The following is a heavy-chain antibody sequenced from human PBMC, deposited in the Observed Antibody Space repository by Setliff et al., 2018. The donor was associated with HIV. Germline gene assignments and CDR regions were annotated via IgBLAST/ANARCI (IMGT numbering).Heavy chain of an antibody. J-gene: IGHJ4*02. Sequence: KTSETLSLTCDVSGFSISSRYYWGWIRQPPGKGLEWIGSIYYSGSTYYNPSLQSRVTISVDTSKKQFSLKLRSVTAADTAVYYCARRRDGYNSAPWRNDYWGQGTLVTVSS. CDR2: IYYSGST. CDR3: ARRRDGYNSAPWRNDY. V-gene: IGHV4-38-2*01. CDR1: GFSISSRYY. D-gene: IGHD5-12*01.